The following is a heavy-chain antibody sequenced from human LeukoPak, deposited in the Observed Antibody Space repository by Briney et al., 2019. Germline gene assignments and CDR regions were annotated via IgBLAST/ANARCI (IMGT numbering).Heavy chain of an antibody. J-gene: IGHJ4*02. CDR3: ARQPFDSSSLYDY. D-gene: IGHD6-13*01. Sequence: SETLSLTCTVSGGSISSSSYYWGWIRQPPGKGLEWIGSIYYSGSTYYNPSLKSRVTISVDTSKNQFSLKLSSVTAADTAVYYCARQPFDSSSLYDYWGQGTLVTVSS. CDR2: IYYSGST. V-gene: IGHV4-39*01. CDR1: GGSISSSSYY.